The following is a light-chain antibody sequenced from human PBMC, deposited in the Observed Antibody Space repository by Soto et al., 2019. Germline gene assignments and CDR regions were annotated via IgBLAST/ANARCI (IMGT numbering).Light chain of an antibody. Sequence: NFMLTQPHSVSESPGKTVTISCTRSSGSIAGSYVHWYQQRPGSVPTTLIYEDNERPSGIPGRFSGSIDSSSNSASLTISGLRTEDEADYYCQSYDRSSPVVFGGGTKLTVL. J-gene: IGLJ2*01. CDR1: SGSIAGSY. V-gene: IGLV6-57*04. CDR3: QSYDRSSPVV. CDR2: EDN.